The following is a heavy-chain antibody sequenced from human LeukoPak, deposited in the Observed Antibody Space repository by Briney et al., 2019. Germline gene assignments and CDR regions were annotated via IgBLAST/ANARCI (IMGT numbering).Heavy chain of an antibody. Sequence: WASVTVSCTASGYTFTSYGISWVRQAPGQGLEWMGWISAYNGNTNYAQKVQGRVTMTTDTSTSTAYMELRSLTSDDTAVYYCARHPGYCSSTNCYFDYWGQGTLVTVS. CDR3: ARHPGYCSSTNCYFDY. V-gene: IGHV1-18*01. CDR1: GYTFTSYG. D-gene: IGHD2-2*01. CDR2: ISAYNGNT. J-gene: IGHJ4*02.